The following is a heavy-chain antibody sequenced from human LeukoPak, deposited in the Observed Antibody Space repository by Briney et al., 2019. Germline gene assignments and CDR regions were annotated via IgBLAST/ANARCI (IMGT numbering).Heavy chain of an antibody. J-gene: IGHJ6*02. Sequence: GASVKVYCKASGYTFTSYYMHWVRQAPGQGLEWMGIINPSGGSTSYAQKFQGRVTMTRDTSTSTVYMELSSLRSEDTAVYYCARERSFVVVVAATYYYYGMDVWGQGTTVTVSS. D-gene: IGHD2-15*01. CDR1: GYTFTSYY. CDR3: ARERSFVVVVAATYYYYGMDV. CDR2: INPSGGST. V-gene: IGHV1-46*01.